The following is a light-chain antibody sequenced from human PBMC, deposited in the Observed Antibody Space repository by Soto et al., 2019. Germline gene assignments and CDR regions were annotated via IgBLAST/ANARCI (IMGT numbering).Light chain of an antibody. Sequence: LTPPASVSGAPGQSITISCTGTSSDVGGYNYVSWYQQHPGNAPRLMIYEVNNRPSGVPNRFSGSKSGNTASLTISGLQAEDEADYYCSSKTSSRTPFVFGTGTKVTVL. CDR2: EVN. CDR1: SSDVGGYNY. V-gene: IGLV2-14*01. CDR3: SSKTSSRTPFV. J-gene: IGLJ1*01.